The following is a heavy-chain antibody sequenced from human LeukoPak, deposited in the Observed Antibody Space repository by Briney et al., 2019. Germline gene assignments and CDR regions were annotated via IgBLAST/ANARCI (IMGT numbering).Heavy chain of an antibody. CDR1: GVSFNDYY. CDR2: INHSGYT. D-gene: IGHD3-10*01. Sequence: PSETLSLTCAVSGVSFNDYYWSWVRQTPGKGLEWIGEINHSGYTNDSPSLKSRVTLSIDTSRNQFSLNLRSVTVAGAGIYFCTRMTSGHDYWGQGTLVTVSS. V-gene: IGHV4-34*01. J-gene: IGHJ4*02. CDR3: TRMTSGHDY.